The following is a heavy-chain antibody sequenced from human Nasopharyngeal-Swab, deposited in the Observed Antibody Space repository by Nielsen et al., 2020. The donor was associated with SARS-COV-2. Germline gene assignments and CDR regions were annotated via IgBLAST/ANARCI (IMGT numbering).Heavy chain of an antibody. CDR1: GYSFTSYW. D-gene: IGHD5-12*01. Sequence: AESPKISCQASGYSFTSYWIGWVRQMPGKGLEWMGIIYPGDSDTRYNPSFHGQVTISADKSINTAYLQWSSLKASDTAMYYCVRPEGVATSFKYYFQYGMDVWGQGTMVTVPS. CDR3: VRPEGVATSFKYYFQYGMDV. J-gene: IGHJ6*02. CDR2: IYPGDSDT. V-gene: IGHV5-51*01.